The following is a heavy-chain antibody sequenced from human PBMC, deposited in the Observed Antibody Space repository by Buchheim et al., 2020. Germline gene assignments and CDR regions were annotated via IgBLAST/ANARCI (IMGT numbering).Heavy chain of an antibody. CDR3: ASIAARPAYYYGMDV. V-gene: IGHV3-48*03. Sequence: EVQLVESGGGLVQPGGSLRLSCAASGFTFSSYEMNWVRQAPGKGLEWVSYISSSGSTIYYADSVKGRFTISRDNAKNSLYLQMNSLRAEDTAVYYCASIAARPAYYYGMDVWGQGTT. CDR2: ISSSGSTI. CDR1: GFTFSSYE. J-gene: IGHJ6*02. D-gene: IGHD6-6*01.